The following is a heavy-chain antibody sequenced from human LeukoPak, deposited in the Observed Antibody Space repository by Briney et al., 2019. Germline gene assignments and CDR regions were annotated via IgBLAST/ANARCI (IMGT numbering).Heavy chain of an antibody. V-gene: IGHV3-21*01. D-gene: IGHD4-17*01. J-gene: IGHJ4*02. Sequence: GGSLRSSGAASGLTFRSYRMNWFGQAPGKGLDWVSSISSSSSYIYYADSVKGRFTISRDNAKNSLYLQMNSLRAEDTAVYYCARINYGDYGYWGQGTLVTVSS. CDR2: ISSSSSYI. CDR1: GLTFRSYR. CDR3: ARINYGDYGY.